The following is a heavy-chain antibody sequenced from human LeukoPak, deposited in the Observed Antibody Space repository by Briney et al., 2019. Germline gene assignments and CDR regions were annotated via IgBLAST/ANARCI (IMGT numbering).Heavy chain of an antibody. V-gene: IGHV4-31*03. J-gene: IGHJ6*03. CDR2: IYYSGST. CDR3: ARDRSYYYYMDV. CDR1: GGSISSGGYY. Sequence: SQTLSLTCTVSGGSISSGGYYWRWIRQHPGKGLEWIGYIYYSGSTYYNPSLKSRVTISVDTSKNQFSLKLSSVTAADTAVYYCARDRSYYYYMDVWGKGTTVTVSS.